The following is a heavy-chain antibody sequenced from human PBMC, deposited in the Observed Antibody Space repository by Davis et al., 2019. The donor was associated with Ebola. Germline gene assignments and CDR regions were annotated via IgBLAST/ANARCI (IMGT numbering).Heavy chain of an antibody. J-gene: IGHJ4*02. V-gene: IGHV1-3*01. Sequence: AASVKVSCKASGYTFTNYYMHWVRQAPGQRLEWMGWINGGSGHTKYSQKFQGRVTITRDTSASTAYMELSSLRSEDTAVYYCARGGVDYYGSGSDYKYYLDYWGQGTLVTVSS. D-gene: IGHD3-10*01. CDR1: GYTFTNYY. CDR3: ARGGVDYYGSGSDYKYYLDY. CDR2: INGGSGHT.